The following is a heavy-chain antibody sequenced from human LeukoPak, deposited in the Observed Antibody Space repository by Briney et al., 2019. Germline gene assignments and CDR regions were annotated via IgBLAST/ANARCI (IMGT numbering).Heavy chain of an antibody. CDR3: ARVPSELLWSIGIDY. J-gene: IGHJ4*02. CDR1: GFTFSSDS. Sequence: PGGSLRLSCAASGFTFSSDSMNRVRQAPGKGLEWVSYISKNSDLKSHADSVKGRFTISRDNAKNSLYLQMNSLRAEDTAVYYCARVPSELLWSIGIDYWGQGTLVTVSS. D-gene: IGHD3-10*01. CDR2: ISKNSDLK. V-gene: IGHV3-21*05.